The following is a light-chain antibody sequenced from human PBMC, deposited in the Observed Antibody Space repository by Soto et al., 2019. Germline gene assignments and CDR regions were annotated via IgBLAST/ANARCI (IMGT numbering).Light chain of an antibody. CDR1: QSVSSN. Sequence: EIVMTQSPGTLSVSPGERATLSCRASQSVSSNLAWYQQKPGRAPRLLISDASTRATGIPARFSGSGSGTEFTLTISSLQSEDFAVYYCQQYNNWPPITFGQGTRLEIK. CDR2: DAS. J-gene: IGKJ5*01. V-gene: IGKV3-15*01. CDR3: QQYNNWPPIT.